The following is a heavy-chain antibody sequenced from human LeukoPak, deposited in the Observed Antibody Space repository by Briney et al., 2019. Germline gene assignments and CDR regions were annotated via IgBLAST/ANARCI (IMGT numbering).Heavy chain of an antibody. CDR3: AREGPRGNSQFDY. D-gene: IGHD2/OR15-2a*01. Sequence: GGSLRLSCAASGFTFSNYGMHWVRQAPGKGLERVALIWYDGSNKYYTDSVKGRLTISRDNSKDTLFLQMNSLRAEDTAVYYCAREGPRGNSQFDYWGQGTLVTVSS. CDR1: GFTFSNYG. J-gene: IGHJ4*02. V-gene: IGHV3-33*01. CDR2: IWYDGSNK.